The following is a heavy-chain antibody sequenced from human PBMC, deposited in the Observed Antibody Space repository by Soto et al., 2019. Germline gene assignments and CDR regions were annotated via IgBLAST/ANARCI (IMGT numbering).Heavy chain of an antibody. V-gene: IGHV4-31*11. J-gene: IGHJ5*02. CDR3: ARGSGGNWFDP. D-gene: IGHD6-25*01. Sequence: SLSRSCAVSGGSISSGGYYWSWIRQHPGKGLEWIGYIYYSGSTYYNPSLKSRVTISVGTSKNQFSLKLSSVTAADTAVYYCARGSGGNWFDPWGQGTLVTVSS. CDR1: GGSISSGGYY. CDR2: IYYSGST.